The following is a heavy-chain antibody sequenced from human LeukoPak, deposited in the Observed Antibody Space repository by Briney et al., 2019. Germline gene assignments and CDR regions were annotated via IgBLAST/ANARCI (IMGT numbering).Heavy chain of an antibody. CDR1: GFTFSSYW. CDR2: IKQDGSEK. Sequence: GGSLRLSCAASGFTFSSYWMSWVRQAPGKGLEWVANIKQDGSEKYYVDSVKGRFTISRDNAKNSLYLQMNSLRAEDTAVYYCAGDLGYCSSTSCCAFDYWGQGTLVTVSS. J-gene: IGHJ4*02. D-gene: IGHD2-2*01. CDR3: AGDLGYCSSTSCCAFDY. V-gene: IGHV3-7*01.